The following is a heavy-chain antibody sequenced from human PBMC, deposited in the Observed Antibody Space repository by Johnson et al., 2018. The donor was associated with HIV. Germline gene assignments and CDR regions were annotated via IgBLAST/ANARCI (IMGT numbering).Heavy chain of an antibody. D-gene: IGHD6-13*01. Sequence: QVQLVESGGGVVQPGGSLRLSCAASGFTFSSYGMHWVRQAPGKGLAWVAFIRYDGSNKYYAASVTGLFPISRDNSKNTLYLQMNNLRVDDTGVYYCARDGDSQQLPLGDAFDVWGHGTLVTVSS. CDR1: GFTFSSYG. J-gene: IGHJ3*01. CDR2: IRYDGSNK. V-gene: IGHV3-30*02. CDR3: ARDGDSQQLPLGDAFDV.